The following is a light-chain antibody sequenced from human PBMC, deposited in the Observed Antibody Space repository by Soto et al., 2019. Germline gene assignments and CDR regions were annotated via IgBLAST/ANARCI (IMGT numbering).Light chain of an antibody. CDR2: GAS. J-gene: IGKJ1*01. Sequence: EIGLTQSPCTLFLSPGERATLFCRASQSVSGSRLAWYQQKPGQAPRLLIYGASNRATGIPDRFSGGGSETDFTLSISRLEPEDFGLYYCQQYVSSPATFGQGTKVNIK. V-gene: IGKV3-20*01. CDR3: QQYVSSPAT. CDR1: QSVSGSR.